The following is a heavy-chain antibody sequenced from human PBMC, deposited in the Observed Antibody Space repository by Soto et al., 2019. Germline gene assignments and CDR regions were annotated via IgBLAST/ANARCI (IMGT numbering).Heavy chain of an antibody. J-gene: IGHJ6*02. Sequence: EVQLVESGGGLIQPGGSLRLSCAASGFTVSSNYMSWVRQAPGKGLEWVSVIYSGGSTYYADSVKGRFTISRDNSKNTLYLQMNSLRAEDTAVYYCARGRNYYDSSGYYRGYYYYYGMDVWGQGTTVTVSS. D-gene: IGHD3-22*01. V-gene: IGHV3-53*01. CDR1: GFTVSSNY. CDR2: IYSGGST. CDR3: ARGRNYYDSSGYYRGYYYYYGMDV.